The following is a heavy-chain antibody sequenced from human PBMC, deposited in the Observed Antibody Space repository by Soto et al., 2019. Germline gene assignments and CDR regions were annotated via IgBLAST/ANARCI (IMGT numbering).Heavy chain of an antibody. V-gene: IGHV4-4*02. D-gene: IGHD3-10*01. CDR3: ARRAFRDRSGAMDI. CDR2: IFPSGST. Sequence: QVQLQESGPGLVKPSGTLSLSCTVSGGSISTDHWWTWVRQSPGEGLEWIGEIFPSGSTAYTPSLKSRVTISVDGSNTLVSRTLTSVPAADTAIYYCARRAFRDRSGAMDIWGRGTTVTVSS. J-gene: IGHJ6*02. CDR1: GGSISTDHW.